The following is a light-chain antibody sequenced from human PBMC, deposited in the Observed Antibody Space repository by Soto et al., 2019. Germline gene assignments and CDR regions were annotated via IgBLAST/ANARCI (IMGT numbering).Light chain of an antibody. CDR3: QQYNNWPPWT. V-gene: IGKV3-15*01. CDR1: QSVSSN. CDR2: GAS. J-gene: IGKJ1*01. Sequence: EIVMTQSPATLSVSPGERATLSCRASQSVSSNLAWYQQKPGQAPRLLIYGASTMATGIPARFSGSGSGTEFTTTIRSLQSEDVAGYYCQQYNNWPPWTFGQGTKVEIK.